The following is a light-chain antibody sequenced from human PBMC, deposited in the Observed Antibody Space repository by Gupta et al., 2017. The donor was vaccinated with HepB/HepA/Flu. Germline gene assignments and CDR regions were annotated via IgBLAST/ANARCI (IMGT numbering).Light chain of an antibody. CDR1: SSDVGGYNY. J-gene: IGLJ1*01. CDR3: SSYTSSSTGV. Sequence: QSDLTQPASVSVSTGHSITISCTGTSSDVGGYNYVSCYQQHPGKAPKPMIYDVSTRPSGVSNRFSGSKSGNTASLTISGLQAEDEADYYCSSYTSSSTGVFGTGTKVTVL. CDR2: DVS. V-gene: IGLV2-14*01.